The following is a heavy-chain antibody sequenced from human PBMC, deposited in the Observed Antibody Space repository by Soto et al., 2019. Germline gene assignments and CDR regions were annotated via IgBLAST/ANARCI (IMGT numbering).Heavy chain of an antibody. D-gene: IGHD3-3*01. CDR1: GFTFSSYA. V-gene: IGHV3-23*01. CDR2: ISGSGGST. Sequence: GGSLRLSCAASGFTFSSYAMSWVRQAPGKGLEWVSAISGSGGSTYYADSVKGRFTISRDNSKNTLYLQMNSLRAEDTAVYYCAMGTYYDFWSGYYTHFDYWGQGTLVTVSS. J-gene: IGHJ4*02. CDR3: AMGTYYDFWSGYYTHFDY.